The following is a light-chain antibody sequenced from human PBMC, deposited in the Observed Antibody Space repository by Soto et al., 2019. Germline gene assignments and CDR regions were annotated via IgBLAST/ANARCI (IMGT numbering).Light chain of an antibody. CDR3: QPANRFPLT. CDR2: AAS. J-gene: IGKJ4*01. Sequence: DFQMTQSPSSVSASVGDRVTITCRSRQGISSWLAWYQQKPGKAPNLLIYAASSLQSGVPSRFSVSGSWTDFTLTIISLQPEDSATYYCQPANRFPLTFGGGTRVEIK. CDR1: QGISSW. V-gene: IGKV1-12*01.